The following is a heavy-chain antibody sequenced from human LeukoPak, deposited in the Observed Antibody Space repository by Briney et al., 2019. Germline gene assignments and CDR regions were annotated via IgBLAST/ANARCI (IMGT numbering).Heavy chain of an antibody. D-gene: IGHD6-19*01. CDR1: GGSISSYY. V-gene: IGHV4-59*08. CDR2: IYYSGST. CDR3: ARRGSGWSFWYFDI. J-gene: IGHJ2*01. Sequence: PSETLSLTCSVSGGSISSYYWSWIRQPPGKGLEWIGYIYYSGSTNYNPSLKSRVTISVDTSKNQFSLKLSSVTAADTAVYYCARRGSGWSFWYFDIWGRGTLVTVSS.